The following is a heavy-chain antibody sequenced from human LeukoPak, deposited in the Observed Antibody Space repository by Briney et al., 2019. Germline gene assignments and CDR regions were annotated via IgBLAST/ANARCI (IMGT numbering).Heavy chain of an antibody. CDR2: ISGSGGST. V-gene: IGHV3-23*01. J-gene: IGHJ4*02. D-gene: IGHD3-10*01. Sequence: GGSLRLSCAASGFTFSSYGMSWVRQAPGKGLEWVSAISGSGGSTYYADSVKGRFTISRDNSKNTLYLQMNSLRAEDTAVYYCAKDYPVLLWFGELLSHFDYWGQGTLVTVSS. CDR3: AKDYPVLLWFGELLSHFDY. CDR1: GFTFSSYG.